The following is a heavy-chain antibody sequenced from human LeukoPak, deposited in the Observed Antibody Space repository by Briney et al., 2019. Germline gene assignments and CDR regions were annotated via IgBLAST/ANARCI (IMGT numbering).Heavy chain of an antibody. V-gene: IGHV1-8*01. Sequence: GASVKVSCKASGYTFTSYDINWVRQATGPGLGWMGWMNPNSGNTGYAQKFQGRVTMTRNTSISTAYMELSSLRSEDTAVYYCARPLPYYCSSTSCPGGWFDPWGQGTLVTVSS. CDR1: GYTFTSYD. D-gene: IGHD2-2*01. CDR3: ARPLPYYCSSTSCPGGWFDP. J-gene: IGHJ5*02. CDR2: MNPNSGNT.